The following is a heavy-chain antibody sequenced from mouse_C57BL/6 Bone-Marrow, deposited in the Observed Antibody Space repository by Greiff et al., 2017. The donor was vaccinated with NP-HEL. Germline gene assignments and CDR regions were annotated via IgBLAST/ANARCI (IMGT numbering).Heavy chain of an antibody. J-gene: IGHJ4*01. D-gene: IGHD2-12*01. CDR2: INPNNGGT. Sequence: VQLQQSGPELVKPGASVKISCKASGYTFTDYYMNWVKQSHGKSLEWIGDINPNNGGTSYNQKFKGKATLTVDKSSSTAYMELRSLTSEDSAVYYCAGLRYDAMDYWGQGTSVTVSS. CDR3: AGLRYDAMDY. V-gene: IGHV1-26*01. CDR1: GYTFTDYY.